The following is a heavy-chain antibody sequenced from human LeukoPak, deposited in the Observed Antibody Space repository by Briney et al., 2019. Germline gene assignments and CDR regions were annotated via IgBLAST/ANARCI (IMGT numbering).Heavy chain of an antibody. J-gene: IGHJ5*02. V-gene: IGHV1-69*05. CDR1: GGTFSSYA. Sequence: GASVKVSCKASGGTFSSYAISWVRQAPGQGLEWMGGIIPIFGTANYAQKFQGRVTITTDESTSTAYMELSSLRSEDTAVYYCASGGTRSGSYWRLNWFDPWGQGTLVTVSS. CDR2: IIPIFGTA. CDR3: ASGGTRSGSYWRLNWFDP. D-gene: IGHD1-26*01.